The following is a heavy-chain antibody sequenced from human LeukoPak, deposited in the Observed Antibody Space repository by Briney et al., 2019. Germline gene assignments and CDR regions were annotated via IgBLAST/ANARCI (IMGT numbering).Heavy chain of an antibody. CDR1: GGTFSSYA. CDR2: IIPIFGTA. V-gene: IGHV1-69*06. Sequence: SVKVSCKASGGTFSSYAISWARQAPGQGLEWMGGIIPIFGTANYAQKFQGRVTIIADKSTSTAYMELSSLRSEDTAVYYCARGGTTGTTKSRFDPWGQGTLVTVSS. CDR3: ARGGTTGTTKSRFDP. D-gene: IGHD1-1*01. J-gene: IGHJ5*02.